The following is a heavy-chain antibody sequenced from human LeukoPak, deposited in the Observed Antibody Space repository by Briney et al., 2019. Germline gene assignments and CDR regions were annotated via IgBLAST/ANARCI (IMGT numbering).Heavy chain of an antibody. CDR1: GFTFDDYA. J-gene: IGHJ4*02. CDR2: ISGDGGST. V-gene: IGHV3-43*02. CDR3: AKDEPSRDGYNYIDY. Sequence: GGSLRLSCAASGFTFDDYAMHWVRQAPGKGLEWVSLISGDGGSTYYADSVKGRFTISRDNSKNSLYLQMNSLRTEDTALYYCAKDEPSRDGYNYIDYWGQGTLVTVSS. D-gene: IGHD5-24*01.